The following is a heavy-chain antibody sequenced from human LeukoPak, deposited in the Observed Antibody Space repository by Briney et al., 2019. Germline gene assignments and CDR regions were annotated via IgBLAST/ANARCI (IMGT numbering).Heavy chain of an antibody. CDR3: AKGVVVTATSYYFDY. V-gene: IGHV3-9*01. Sequence: PGGSLRLSCAASGFTFDDYAMHWVRQAPGKGLEWVSGISWSSGSIGYADSVKGRFTISRDNAKNSLYLQMNSLRAEDTALYYCAKGVVVTATSYYFDYWGQGTLVTVSS. CDR2: ISWSSGSI. D-gene: IGHD2-21*02. J-gene: IGHJ4*02. CDR1: GFTFDDYA.